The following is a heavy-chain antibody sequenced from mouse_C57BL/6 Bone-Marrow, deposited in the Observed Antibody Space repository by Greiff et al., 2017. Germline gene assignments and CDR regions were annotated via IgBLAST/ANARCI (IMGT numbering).Heavy chain of an antibody. CDR3: AKDYDSGWYFDV. Sequence: EVQLQQSGPELVKPGASVKISCKASGYTFTDYYMNWVKQSHGKSLEWIGDINPNNGGTSYNQKFKGKATLTVDKSSSTAYMELRSLTSQASAVYYCAKDYDSGWYFDVWGTGTTVTVSS. V-gene: IGHV1-26*01. CDR2: INPNNGGT. D-gene: IGHD1-1*01. CDR1: GYTFTDYY. J-gene: IGHJ1*03.